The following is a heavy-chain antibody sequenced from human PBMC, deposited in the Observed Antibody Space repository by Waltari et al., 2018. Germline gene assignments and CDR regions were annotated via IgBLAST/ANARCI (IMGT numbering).Heavy chain of an antibody. J-gene: IGHJ4*02. V-gene: IGHV3-7*01. D-gene: IGHD3-10*01. CDR1: GFPFTNFW. Sequence: EVQLVESGGGLVQPGGSLRLSCVASGFPFTNFWMNWVRQAPGKGLQWVANINHDASEKDHVDSGQGRFTVSRDNDKKSLYLQMNNLRVEDTAVYYCVREARGRGGYYFDYWGQGVLVTVSS. CDR2: INHDASEK. CDR3: VREARGRGGYYFDY.